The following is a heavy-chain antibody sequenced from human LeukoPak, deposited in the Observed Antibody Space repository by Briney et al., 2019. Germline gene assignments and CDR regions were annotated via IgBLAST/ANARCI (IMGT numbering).Heavy chain of an antibody. D-gene: IGHD3-22*01. Sequence: GGSLRLSCAASVFTFNTYAMSWVRQAPGKGLEWVSGISGSGVSTYYADSVKGRFTISRDNSKNTLYVQMNSLRAEDTALYYCATGRDYYGDSGYSLDYWGQGTLVTVSS. CDR2: ISGSGVST. CDR1: VFTFNTYA. V-gene: IGHV3-23*01. J-gene: IGHJ4*02. CDR3: ATGRDYYGDSGYSLDY.